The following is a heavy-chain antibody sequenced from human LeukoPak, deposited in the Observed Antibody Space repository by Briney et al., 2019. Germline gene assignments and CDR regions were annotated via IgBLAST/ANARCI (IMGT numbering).Heavy chain of an antibody. CDR2: IYYSGST. J-gene: IGHJ4*02. Sequence: SETLSLTCTVSGGSISSGSYYWGWIRQPPGKGLEWIGSIYYSGSTYYNPSLKNRVTISVDTSKSQFSLKLNSVTAADTAVYYCARLGIRGIDYWGQGTLVTVSS. CDR1: GGSISSGSYY. D-gene: IGHD3-10*01. CDR3: ARLGIRGIDY. V-gene: IGHV4-39*07.